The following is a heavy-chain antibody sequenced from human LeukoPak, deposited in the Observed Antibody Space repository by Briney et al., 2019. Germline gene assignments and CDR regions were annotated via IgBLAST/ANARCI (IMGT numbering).Heavy chain of an antibody. CDR3: ATIMSAGVDY. D-gene: IGHD3-16*01. V-gene: IGHV4-39*01. CDR1: GGSISSSSYY. CDR2: IYYSGST. Sequence: NPSETLSLTCTVSGGSISSSSYYWGWIRQPPGKGLEWIGSIYYSGSTYYNPSLKSRVTISVDTSKNQFTLKLSSVTAADTAVYYCATIMSAGVDYWGQGTLVTVSS. J-gene: IGHJ4*02.